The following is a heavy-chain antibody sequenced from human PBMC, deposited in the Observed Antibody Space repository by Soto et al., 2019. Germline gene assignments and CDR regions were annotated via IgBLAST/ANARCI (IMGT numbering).Heavy chain of an antibody. CDR1: GFNFKKFA. J-gene: IGHJ4*02. Sequence: RRLSCEASGFNFKKFAMGWVRQAPGEGLEWVAGISCCGGSTSYADSVKGRFSLARDDSKSTLPLHLNSLRFEDTARYFCAKADGEQWLIPHLDNWGQGTLVNVSS. CDR2: ISCCGGST. D-gene: IGHD6-19*01. V-gene: IGHV3-23*01. CDR3: AKADGEQWLIPHLDN.